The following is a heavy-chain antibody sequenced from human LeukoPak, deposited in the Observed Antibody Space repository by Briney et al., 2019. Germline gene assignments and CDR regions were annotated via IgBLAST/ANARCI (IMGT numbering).Heavy chain of an antibody. CDR3: ARGPTLIGVAGTWPLDY. CDR2: ISTGSTYK. J-gene: IGHJ4*02. Sequence: GGSLRLSCTASGFIFSDYSIHWVRQAPGKGLEWVSSISTGSTYKYFADSVKGRFPISRDNAKNSLSLQMNSLRAEDSAVYYCARGPTLIGVAGTWPLDYWGQGTLVTVSS. V-gene: IGHV3-21*06. CDR1: GFIFSDYS. D-gene: IGHD6-19*01.